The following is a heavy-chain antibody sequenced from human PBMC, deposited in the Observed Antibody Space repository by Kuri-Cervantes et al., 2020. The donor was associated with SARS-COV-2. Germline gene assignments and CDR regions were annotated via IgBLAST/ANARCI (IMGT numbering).Heavy chain of an antibody. D-gene: IGHD1-1*01. V-gene: IGHV3-48*01. Sequence: LSLTCAASGFIFSSHSMNWVRQAPGKGLEWVSYISSSSSTIYYADSVKGRFTISRDNAKNSLYLQMNGLRAEDTAVYYCAKLAGTDGYYYYYVDVWGKGTTVTVSS. CDR1: GFIFSSHS. CDR2: ISSSSSTI. J-gene: IGHJ6*03. CDR3: AKLAGTDGYYYYYVDV.